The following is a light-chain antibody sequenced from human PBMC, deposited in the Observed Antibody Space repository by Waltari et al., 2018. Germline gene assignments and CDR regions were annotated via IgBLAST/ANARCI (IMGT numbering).Light chain of an antibody. CDR2: DAS. Sequence: EIVMTQSPATVSVSPGNRVTLSCRASQSISSNLAWYQQRPGQAPRLLIHDASTRATDPPARIRGSRSGTDFYLTVSSLQSEDLAVYYCQQYGDWPWTFGQGTKVE. V-gene: IGKV3-15*01. CDR3: QQYGDWPWT. J-gene: IGKJ1*01. CDR1: QSISSN.